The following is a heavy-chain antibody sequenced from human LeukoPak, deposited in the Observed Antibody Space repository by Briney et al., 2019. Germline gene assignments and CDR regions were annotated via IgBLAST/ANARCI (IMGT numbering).Heavy chain of an antibody. CDR3: ARHGDYHYNY. D-gene: IGHD4-17*01. J-gene: IGHJ4*02. Sequence: GGSLRLSCAASGFTFSNYWMTWVRQAPGKGLEWVANIKVDESEKYYVDSVRGRFTISRDNAKNSLYLQMNSLRAGDTAVYYCARHGDYHYNYWGQGTLVTVSS. CDR1: GFTFSNYW. CDR2: IKVDESEK. V-gene: IGHV3-7*05.